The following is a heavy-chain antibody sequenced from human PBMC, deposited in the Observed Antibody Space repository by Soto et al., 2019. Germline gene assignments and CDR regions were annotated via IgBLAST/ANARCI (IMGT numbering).Heavy chain of an antibody. J-gene: IGHJ4*02. CDR2: INPNSGGT. Sequence: QVQLVQSGAEVKKPGASVKVSCKASGYTFTGYYMHWVRQAPGQGLEWMGWINPNSGGTNYAQKFQGWVTMTRDTSISTAYMELSRLRSDDTAVYYCARGPSATISFGYYFDYWGQGTLVTVSS. D-gene: IGHD5-12*01. CDR1: GYTFTGYY. V-gene: IGHV1-2*04. CDR3: ARGPSATISFGYYFDY.